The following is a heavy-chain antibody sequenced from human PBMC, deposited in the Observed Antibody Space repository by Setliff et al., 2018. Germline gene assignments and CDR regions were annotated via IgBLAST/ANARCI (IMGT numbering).Heavy chain of an antibody. J-gene: IGHJ4*02. V-gene: IGHV4-34*01. CDR3: ARGLGVLLWFGDSYYFDY. D-gene: IGHD3-10*01. CDR2: INHSGST. CDR1: GGSFSGYY. Sequence: PSETLSLTCAVYGGSFSGYYWSWIRQPPGKGLEWIGEINHSGSTNYNPSLKSRVTISVDTSKNQFSLKLSSVTAADTAVYYCARGLGVLLWFGDSYYFDYWGQGTLVTVS.